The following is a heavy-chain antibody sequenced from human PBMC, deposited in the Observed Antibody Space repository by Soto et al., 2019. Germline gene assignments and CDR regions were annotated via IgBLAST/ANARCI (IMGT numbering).Heavy chain of an antibody. V-gene: IGHV4-34*01. CDR1: GGSFSGYY. J-gene: IGHJ5*02. CDR3: ARDMYRDYGSEFLNWFDP. Sequence: QVQLQQWGAGLLKPSETLSLTCAVYGGSFSGYYWSWIRQPPGKGLEWIGEINHSGSTNYNPSLKSRVTISVDTSKNQFSLKLSSVTAADTAVYYCARDMYRDYGSEFLNWFDPWGQGTLVTVSS. CDR2: INHSGST. D-gene: IGHD3-10*01.